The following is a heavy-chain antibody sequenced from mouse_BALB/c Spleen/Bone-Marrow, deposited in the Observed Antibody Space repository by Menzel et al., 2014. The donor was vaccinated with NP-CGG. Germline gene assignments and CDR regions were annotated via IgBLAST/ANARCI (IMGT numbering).Heavy chain of an antibody. CDR2: IDPSDSET. J-gene: IGHJ3*01. Sequence: QVQLQQSGAELVKPGAPVKLSCKASGYTFTSYWMDWVKQRPGRGLEWIGRIDPSDSETHYNQKFKDKATLTVDKSSSTAYIQLSSLTSEDSAVYYCARRGYGYGFAYWGLGILVTVSA. CDR1: GYTFTSYW. V-gene: IGHV1-69*02. D-gene: IGHD1-2*01. CDR3: ARRGYGYGFAY.